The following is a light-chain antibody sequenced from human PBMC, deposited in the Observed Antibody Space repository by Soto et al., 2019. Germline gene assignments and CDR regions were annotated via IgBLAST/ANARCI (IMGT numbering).Light chain of an antibody. CDR2: AAS. J-gene: IGKJ1*01. Sequence: DVQMTQSPSSLSASVGDRVTITCRASLSISSFLNWYQQKPGKAPKLLIYAASSLQSGVPSRFSGSGSGTDFPLTIRNLQPKDLQTYYRHQGNRTPRTFRQGTKVKIK. V-gene: IGKV1-39*01. CDR1: LSISSF. CDR3: HQGNRTPRT.